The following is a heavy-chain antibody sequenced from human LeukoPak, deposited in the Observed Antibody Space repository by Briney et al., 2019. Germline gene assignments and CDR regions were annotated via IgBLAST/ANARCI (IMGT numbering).Heavy chain of an antibody. CDR2: ISIDGSRQ. Sequence: GGSLRLSCAPSIGFTLRNYAIHRVRQAPGKGLEWVAVISIDGSRQHYADFLVGRFTISRDNSKNTVSLQMSSLRTEDTAVYFCAREQGGSGWSGFDYWGQGTLVTVSS. CDR1: GFTLRNYA. D-gene: IGHD6-19*01. CDR3: AREQGGSGWSGFDY. J-gene: IGHJ4*02. V-gene: IGHV3-30*15.